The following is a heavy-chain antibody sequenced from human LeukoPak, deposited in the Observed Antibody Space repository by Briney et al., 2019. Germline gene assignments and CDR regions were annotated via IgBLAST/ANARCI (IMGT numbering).Heavy chain of an antibody. CDR1: GFTLSNYW. Sequence: GSLRLSCVASGFTLSNYWMTWVRQPPGKGLEWIGEINARGDTNYNPSLKSRVTISVDSSKNQFSLTLTSMIAADTAIYYCARGQVPAARGYNWFDPWGQGTLVTVSS. V-gene: IGHV4-34*01. CDR3: ARGQVPAARGYNWFDP. CDR2: INARGDT. J-gene: IGHJ5*02. D-gene: IGHD2-2*01.